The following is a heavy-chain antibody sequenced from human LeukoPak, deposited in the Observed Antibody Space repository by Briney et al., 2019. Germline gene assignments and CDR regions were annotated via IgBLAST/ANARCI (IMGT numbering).Heavy chain of an antibody. CDR1: GNSISSGDNY. CDR2: IYTSGST. D-gene: IGHD4-17*01. Sequence: SETLSLTCTVSGNSISSGDNYWSWIRQPAGKGLEWIGRIYTSGSTNYNPSLKSRVTISGDTSKNQFSLRLSSVTAADAAVYYCARHGYDYGDYQYYYYMDVWGKGTTVIISS. CDR3: ARHGYDYGDYQYYYYMDV. J-gene: IGHJ6*03. V-gene: IGHV4-61*02.